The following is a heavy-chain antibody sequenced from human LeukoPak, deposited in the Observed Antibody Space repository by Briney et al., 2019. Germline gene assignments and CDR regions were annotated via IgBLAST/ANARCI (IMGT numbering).Heavy chain of an antibody. Sequence: GGSLRLSCAASGFAVNSKDMSWIRQAPGMGLEWVSYITSTSSYTNYADSVKGRFTISRDNAKNSLYLQMNSLRAEDTAVYYCARVVSGSGWFGYFDYWGQGTLVTVSS. CDR2: ITSTSSYT. J-gene: IGHJ4*02. CDR3: ARVVSGSGWFGYFDY. CDR1: GFAVNSKD. D-gene: IGHD6-19*01. V-gene: IGHV3-11*06.